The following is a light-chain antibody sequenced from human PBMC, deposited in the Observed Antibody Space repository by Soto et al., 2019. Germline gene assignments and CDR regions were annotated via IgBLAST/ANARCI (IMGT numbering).Light chain of an antibody. J-gene: IGLJ3*02. CDR2: EVT. V-gene: IGLV2-8*01. Sequence: QSVLTQPPSASGFPGQSVTISCTGTSSDVGGYSHVSWFQQHPGKAPKLIIYEVTERPSGVPDRFSASKSGNMASLTVSGLQAGDEADYYCSSYAGSFTWVFGGGTKVTVL. CDR3: SSYAGSFTWV. CDR1: SSDVGGYSH.